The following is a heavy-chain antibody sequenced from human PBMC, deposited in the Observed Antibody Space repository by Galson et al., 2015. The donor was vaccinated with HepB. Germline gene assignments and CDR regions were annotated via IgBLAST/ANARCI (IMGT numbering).Heavy chain of an antibody. J-gene: IGHJ3*02. V-gene: IGHV3-11*05. CDR3: ARVRTAMAGDAFDI. Sequence: SLRLSCAASGFTFSDYYMSWVRQAPGKGLEWVSYISSSRSNTNYADSVKGRFTISRDNAKNSRYLQMNSLRAEDTAVYYCARVRTAMAGDAFDIWGQGTMVTVSS. D-gene: IGHD5-18*01. CDR2: ISSSRSNT. CDR1: GFTFSDYY.